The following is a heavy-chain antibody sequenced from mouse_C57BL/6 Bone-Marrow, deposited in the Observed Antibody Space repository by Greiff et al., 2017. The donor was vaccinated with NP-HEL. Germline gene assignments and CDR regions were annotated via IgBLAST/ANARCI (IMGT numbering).Heavy chain of an antibody. CDR3: TTFTTVVATRYYFDV. D-gene: IGHD1-1*01. CDR1: GFNIKDDY. CDR2: IDPENGDT. Sequence: EVQLQQSGAELVRPGASVKLSCTASGFNIKDDYMHWVKQRPEQGLEWIGWIDPENGDTEYASKFQGKATITADTSSNTAYLQLSSLTSEDTAVYYCTTFTTVVATRYYFDVWGTGTTVTVSS. V-gene: IGHV14-4*01. J-gene: IGHJ1*03.